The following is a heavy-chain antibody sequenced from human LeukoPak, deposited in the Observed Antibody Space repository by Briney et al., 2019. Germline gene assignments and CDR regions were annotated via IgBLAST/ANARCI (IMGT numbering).Heavy chain of an antibody. CDR2: ISSSSYI. D-gene: IGHD1-1*01. J-gene: IGHJ4*02. V-gene: IGHV3-21*01. CDR3: ARERTKLERYIDY. CDR1: GFTFSSYS. Sequence: GGSLRLSCAASGFTFSSYSMNWVRQAPGKGLEWVSSISSSSYIYYADSVKGRFTISRDNAKNSLYLQMNSLRAEDTAVYYCARERTKLERYIDYWGQGTLVTVSS.